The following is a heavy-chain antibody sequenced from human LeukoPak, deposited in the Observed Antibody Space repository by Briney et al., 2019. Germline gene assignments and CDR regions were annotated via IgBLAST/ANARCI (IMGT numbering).Heavy chain of an antibody. CDR3: ARVGAKTLVTPNLWYFDL. CDR2: IYYSGST. D-gene: IGHD4-23*01. J-gene: IGHJ2*01. Sequence: SETLSLTCTVSGGSISSYHWSWIRQPTGKGLEWIGSIYYSGSTYHNPSLKSRVTISVDTSKNQFSLKLSSVTAADTALYYCARVGAKTLVTPNLWYFDLWGRGTLVTVSS. CDR1: GGSISSYH. V-gene: IGHV4-59*05.